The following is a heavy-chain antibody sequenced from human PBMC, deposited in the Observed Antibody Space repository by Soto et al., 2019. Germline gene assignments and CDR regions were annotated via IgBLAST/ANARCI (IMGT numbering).Heavy chain of an antibody. CDR1: GYTFTGYY. J-gene: IGHJ4*02. CDR2: INPNSGGT. Sequence: ASVKVSCKASGYTFTGYYMHWVRQAPGQGLEWMGWINPNSGGTNYAQKFQGWVTMTRDTSISTAYMELSRLRSDDTAVYYCARGDFGYRSGGTFDYCGQGTLVTVSS. CDR3: ARGDFGYRSGGTFDY. V-gene: IGHV1-2*04. D-gene: IGHD6-19*01.